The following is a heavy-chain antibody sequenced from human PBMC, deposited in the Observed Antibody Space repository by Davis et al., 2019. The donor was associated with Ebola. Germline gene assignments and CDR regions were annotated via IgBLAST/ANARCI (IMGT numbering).Heavy chain of an antibody. D-gene: IGHD2-15*01. CDR1: GYTFTTYG. J-gene: IGHJ5*02. CDR3: ARDVVVVAATDWFDP. Sequence: ASVKVSCKASGYTFTTYGINWVRQATGQGLEWMGWISAYTGDTNYAQKFQGRVTMTTDTSTSTAYMELRSLRSDDTAVYYCARDVVVVAATDWFDPWGQGTLVTVSS. CDR2: ISAYTGDT. V-gene: IGHV1-18*01.